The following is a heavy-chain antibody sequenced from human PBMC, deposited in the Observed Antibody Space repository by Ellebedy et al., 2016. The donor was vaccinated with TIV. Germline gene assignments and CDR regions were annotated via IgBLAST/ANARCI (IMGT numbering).Heavy chain of an antibody. CDR2: IYTDGGT. Sequence: GESLKISCAASGFTVSDYFMNWVRQAPGKGLEWVSVIYTDGGTNYTDSVNGRFTISRDTSKNTLYLQMNTLRAEDTAVYYCARDARGGGDYGDNWFDPWGQGTLVTVSS. CDR3: ARDARGGGDYGDNWFDP. V-gene: IGHV3-66*01. J-gene: IGHJ5*02. CDR1: GFTVSDYF. D-gene: IGHD4-17*01.